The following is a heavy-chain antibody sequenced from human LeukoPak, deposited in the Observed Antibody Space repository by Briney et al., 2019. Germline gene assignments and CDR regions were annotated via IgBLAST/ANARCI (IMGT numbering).Heavy chain of an antibody. CDR2: IYYSGST. CDR3: ARQYLHWYFDL. D-gene: IGHD2-2*01. CDR1: GGSISSYY. V-gene: IGHV4-59*08. J-gene: IGHJ2*01. Sequence: SETLSLTCTVSGGSISSYYWSWIRQPPGKGLEWIGYIYYSGSTNYNPSLKSRVTISVDTSKNQFSLKLSSVTAADTAVYYCARQYLHWYFDLWGRGTLVTVSS.